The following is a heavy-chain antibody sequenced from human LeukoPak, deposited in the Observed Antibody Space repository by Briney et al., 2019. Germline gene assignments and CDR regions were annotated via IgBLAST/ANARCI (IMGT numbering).Heavy chain of an antibody. D-gene: IGHD2-2*01. Sequence: PETLSLTCIVSGDSISRYSWSWVRQPPGKGLEWITYTFKSGSTYYNPFLKSRVTISVDTSKNQFSLRLNSVTAADTAVYYCATSDPPSPAWGQGALVTVSS. CDR2: TFKSGST. CDR1: GDSISRYS. V-gene: IGHV4-59*01. CDR3: ATSDPPSPA. J-gene: IGHJ5*02.